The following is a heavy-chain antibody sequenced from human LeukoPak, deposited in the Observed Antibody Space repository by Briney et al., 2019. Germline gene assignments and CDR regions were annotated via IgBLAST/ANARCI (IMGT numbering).Heavy chain of an antibody. CDR3: ARPVKGYIDSYHYMDV. V-gene: IGHV4-59*08. D-gene: IGHD5-18*01. Sequence: PSETLSLTCTVSGGSISSYYWSWIRQPPGKGLEWIGYISDSGSTNYNPSLKGRVTIFADTSKNQFSLRLSSVTAADTAVYFCARPVKGYIDSYHYMDVWGKGTTGTVSS. CDR1: GGSISSYY. J-gene: IGHJ6*03. CDR2: ISDSGST.